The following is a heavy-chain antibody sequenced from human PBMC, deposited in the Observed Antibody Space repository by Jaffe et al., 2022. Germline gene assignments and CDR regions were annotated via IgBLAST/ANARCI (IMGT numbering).Heavy chain of an antibody. J-gene: IGHJ4*02. V-gene: IGHV3-23*01. CDR3: AKDATPGIAVAGTVLDY. Sequence: EVQLLESGGGLVQPGGSLRLSCAASGFTFSSYAMSWVRQAPGKGLEWVSAISGSGGSTYYADSVKGRFTISRDNSKNTLYLQMNSLRAEDTAVYYCAKDATPGIAVAGTVLDYWGQGTLVTVSS. D-gene: IGHD6-19*01. CDR2: ISGSGGST. CDR1: GFTFSSYA.